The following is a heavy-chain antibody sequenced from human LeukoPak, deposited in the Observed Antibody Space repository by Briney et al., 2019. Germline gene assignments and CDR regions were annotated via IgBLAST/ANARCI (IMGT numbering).Heavy chain of an antibody. CDR3: AKQSNDFWDGYSAPPGFGMDV. CDR1: GFTFSDYY. J-gene: IGHJ6*02. V-gene: IGHV3-11*03. Sequence: GGSLRLSCAASGFTFSDYYMSWIRQAPGKGLEWVSYISSDSSYTNYADSVKGRFTISRDNSKNTLYLQMNSLRAEDTAVYYCAKQSNDFWDGYSAPPGFGMDVWGQGITVTVSS. D-gene: IGHD3-3*01. CDR2: ISSDSSYT.